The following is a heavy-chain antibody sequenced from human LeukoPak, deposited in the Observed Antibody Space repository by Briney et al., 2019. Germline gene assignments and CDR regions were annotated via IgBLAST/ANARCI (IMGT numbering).Heavy chain of an antibody. CDR3: ARAGREMATKHWFDP. Sequence: PSETLSLTCTVSGGSISSGDYYWSWIRQPPGTGLEWIGYIYYSGSTYYNPSLKSRVTISVDTSKNQFSLKLSSVTAADTAVYYCARAGREMATKHWFDPWGQGTLVTVSS. J-gene: IGHJ5*02. D-gene: IGHD5-24*01. CDR1: GGSISSGDYY. CDR2: IYYSGST. V-gene: IGHV4-30-4*01.